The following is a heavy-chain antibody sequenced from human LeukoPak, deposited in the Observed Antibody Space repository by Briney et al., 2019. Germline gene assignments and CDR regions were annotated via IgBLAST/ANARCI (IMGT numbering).Heavy chain of an antibody. J-gene: IGHJ4*02. CDR2: INPSGGST. CDR1: GYTFTSYY. V-gene: IGHV1-46*01. Sequence: ASVKVSCKASGYTFTSYYMHWVRQAPGQGLEWMGIINPSGGSTSYAQKFQGRVTMTRDTSISTAYMELSRLRSDDTAVYYCARPRYSSGWRPYDWGQGTLVTVSS. CDR3: ARPRYSSGWRPYD. D-gene: IGHD6-19*01.